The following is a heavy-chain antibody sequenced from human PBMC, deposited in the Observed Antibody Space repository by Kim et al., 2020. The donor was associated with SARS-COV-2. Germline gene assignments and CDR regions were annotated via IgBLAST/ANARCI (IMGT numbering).Heavy chain of an antibody. CDR3: ARDEIPREGYYDILTGYYRDYYYGMDV. Sequence: ASVKVSCKASGYTFTSYYMHWVRQAPGQGLEWMGIINPSGGSTSYAQKFQGRVTMTRDTSTSTVYMELSSLRSEDTAVYYCARDEIPREGYYDILTGYYRDYYYGMDVWGQGPTVTVSS. V-gene: IGHV1-46*01. D-gene: IGHD3-9*01. CDR2: INPSGGST. J-gene: IGHJ6*02. CDR1: GYTFTSYY.